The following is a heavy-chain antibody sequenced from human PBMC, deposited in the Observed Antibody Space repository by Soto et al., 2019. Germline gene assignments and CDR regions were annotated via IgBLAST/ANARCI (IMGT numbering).Heavy chain of an antibody. V-gene: IGHV3-48*03. Sequence: GGSLRLSCAASGFIFSDYEINWVRQAPGKGLEWVSYISGSGLTIYYADSVKGRFTISRDNAKNSLYLQMNSLGVEDTAVYYCARGPYRNTYNLFDSWGQGTLVIASS. D-gene: IGHD1-1*01. CDR3: ARGPYRNTYNLFDS. J-gene: IGHJ1*01. CDR1: GFIFSDYE. CDR2: ISGSGLTI.